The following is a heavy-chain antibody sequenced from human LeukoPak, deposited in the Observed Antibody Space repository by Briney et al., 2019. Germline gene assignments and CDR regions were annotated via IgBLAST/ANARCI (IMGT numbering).Heavy chain of an antibody. CDR1: GFTFSSYS. Sequence: GGSLRLSCAASGFTFSSYSMNWVRQAPGKGLEWDSSISSSSSYIYYADSVKGRFTISRDNAKNSLYLQMNSLRAEDTAVYYCARAWSFGELPNYNWFDPWGQGTLVTVSS. J-gene: IGHJ5*02. CDR3: ARAWSFGELPNYNWFDP. D-gene: IGHD3-10*01. CDR2: ISSSSSYI. V-gene: IGHV3-21*01.